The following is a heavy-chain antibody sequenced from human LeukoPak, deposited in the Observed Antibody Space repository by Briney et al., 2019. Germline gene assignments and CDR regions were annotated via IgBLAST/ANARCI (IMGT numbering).Heavy chain of an antibody. CDR1: GGSISSGDYY. CDR3: ARHKYYYDSSGYWREYYFDY. D-gene: IGHD3-22*01. J-gene: IGHJ4*02. CDR2: IYYSGST. Sequence: SQTLSLTCTVSGGSISSGDYYWGWIRQPPGKGLGWIGSIYYSGSTYYNPSLKSRVTISVDTSKNQFSLRLSSVTAADTAVYYCARHKYYYDSSGYWREYYFDYWGQGTLVTVSS. V-gene: IGHV4-39*01.